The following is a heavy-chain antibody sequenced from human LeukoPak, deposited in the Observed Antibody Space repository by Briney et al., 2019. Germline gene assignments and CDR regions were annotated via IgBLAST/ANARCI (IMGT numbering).Heavy chain of an antibody. J-gene: IGHJ4*02. CDR3: ARGSEYTSSTNYYFDY. D-gene: IGHD6-6*01. V-gene: IGHV3-7*01. CDR1: GFTFSSYW. CDR2: IKQDGSEK. Sequence: GGSLRLSCTASGFTFSSYWMSWVRQAPGKGLEWVANIKQDGSEKHYVDSVKGRFTISRDNAKKSLFLHMNSLRVEDTAVYYCARGSEYTSSTNYYFDYWGQGTLVTVSS.